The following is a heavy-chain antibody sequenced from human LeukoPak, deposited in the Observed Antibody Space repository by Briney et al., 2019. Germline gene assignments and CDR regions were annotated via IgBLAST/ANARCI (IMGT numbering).Heavy chain of an antibody. CDR2: IYPGDSDT. Sequence: GESLKISCKGSGYSFTSYWIGWVRQMPGKGLEWMGIIYPGDSDTRYSPSFQGQVTISADKSISTAYLQWSSLKASDTAMYYCARHPTGYCSSTSCLTGFDYWGQGTLVTVSS. J-gene: IGHJ4*02. CDR1: GYSFTSYW. V-gene: IGHV5-51*01. CDR3: ARHPTGYCSSTSCLTGFDY. D-gene: IGHD2-2*01.